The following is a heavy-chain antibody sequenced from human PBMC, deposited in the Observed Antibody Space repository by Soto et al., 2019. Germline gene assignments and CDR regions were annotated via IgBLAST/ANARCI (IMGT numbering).Heavy chain of an antibody. CDR2: ISGSGGST. CDR1: GFTFSSYA. J-gene: IGHJ6*03. V-gene: IGHV3-23*01. D-gene: IGHD5-18*01. CDR3: AKGDTAKKPYYYYYMDV. Sequence: PGGSLRLSCAASGFTFSSYAMSWVRRAPGKGLEWVSAISGSGGSTYYADSVKGRFTISRDNSKNTLYLQMNSLRAEDTAVYYCAKGDTAKKPYYYYYMDVWGKGTTVTVSS.